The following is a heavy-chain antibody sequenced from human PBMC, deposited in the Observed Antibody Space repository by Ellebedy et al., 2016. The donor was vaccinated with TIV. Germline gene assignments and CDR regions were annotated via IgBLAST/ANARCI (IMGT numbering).Heavy chain of an antibody. CDR3: ARDELDNRGYHYDY. D-gene: IGHD3-22*01. J-gene: IGHJ4*02. CDR1: GYTFITFG. Sequence: AASVKVSCKASGYTFITFGISWVRQAPGQGLEWMGWINPYNGYTKYVEKFQGRVTVTTDTSTSTAYMELTSLRSDDTAVYYCARDELDNRGYHYDYWGQGTLVTVSS. V-gene: IGHV1-18*01. CDR2: INPYNGYT.